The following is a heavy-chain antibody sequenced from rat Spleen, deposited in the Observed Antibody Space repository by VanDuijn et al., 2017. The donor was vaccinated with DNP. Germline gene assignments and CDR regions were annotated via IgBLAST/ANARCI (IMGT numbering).Heavy chain of an antibody. CDR1: GFTFRDYY. Sequence: EVQLVESGGGLVQPGRSLKFSCAASGFTFRDYYMAWVRQAPTKGLEWVAYSSYDGGSTYNGVSVKGRFTISRDNAKSTLYLQMNSLRSEDMATYYCARHVLPLRVWDYWGQGVMVAVSS. CDR2: SSYDGGST. V-gene: IGHV5-22*01. CDR3: ARHVLPLRVWDY. D-gene: IGHD1-4*01. J-gene: IGHJ2*01.